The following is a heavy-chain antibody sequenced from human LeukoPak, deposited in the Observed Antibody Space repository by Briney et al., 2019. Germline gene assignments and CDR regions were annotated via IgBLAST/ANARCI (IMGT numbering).Heavy chain of an antibody. Sequence: SETLSLTRAVYGGSFSGYYWSWIRQPPGKGLEWIGEINHSGSTNYNPSLKSRVTISVDTSKNQFSLKLSSVTAADTAVYYCARGRVRYSYGSASDYWGQGTLVTVSS. CDR1: GGSFSGYY. CDR3: ARGRVRYSYGSASDY. CDR2: INHSGST. V-gene: IGHV4-34*01. J-gene: IGHJ4*02. D-gene: IGHD5-18*01.